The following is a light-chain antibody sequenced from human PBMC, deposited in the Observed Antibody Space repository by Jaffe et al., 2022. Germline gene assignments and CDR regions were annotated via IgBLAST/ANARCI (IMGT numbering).Light chain of an antibody. Sequence: QSALTQPASVSGSPGQSITISCTGTSSDVGAYNFVSWYQQHPGKAPKLMIYDVSNLPSGVSDRFSGSKSGNTASLTISGLQAEDEANYYCFSYTISSTAAVFGGGTKLTVL. J-gene: IGLJ3*02. V-gene: IGLV2-14*03. CDR1: SSDVGAYNF. CDR3: FSYTISSTAAV. CDR2: DVS.